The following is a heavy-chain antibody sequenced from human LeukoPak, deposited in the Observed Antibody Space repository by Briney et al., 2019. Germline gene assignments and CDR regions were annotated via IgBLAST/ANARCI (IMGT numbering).Heavy chain of an antibody. V-gene: IGHV1-24*01. CDR3: ATAVSGWYYYGMDV. D-gene: IGHD6-19*01. CDR1: RYTLTELS. Sequence: GASVKVSCKVSRYTLTELSMHWVRQAPGKGLEWMGGFDPEDGETIYAQKFQGRVTMTEDTSTDTAYMELSSLRSEDTAVYYCATAVSGWYYYGMDVWGQGTTVTVSS. J-gene: IGHJ6*02. CDR2: FDPEDGET.